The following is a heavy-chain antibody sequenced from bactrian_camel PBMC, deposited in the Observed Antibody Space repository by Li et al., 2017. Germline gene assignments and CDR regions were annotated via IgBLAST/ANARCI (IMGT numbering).Heavy chain of an antibody. J-gene: IGHJ4*01. CDR1: GYTYPRTC. D-gene: IGHD3*01. Sequence: HVQLVESGGGLVQPGGSLRLSCVYSGYTYPRTCMGWFRQTPGKEREGAAVIDSFGTTSYAHSVKGRFAISRDDAQNTLYLQMNNLKPEDTAIYYCAADLWCTVQKKEWRYQGQGTQVTVS. CDR2: IDSFGTT. V-gene: IGHV3S53*01.